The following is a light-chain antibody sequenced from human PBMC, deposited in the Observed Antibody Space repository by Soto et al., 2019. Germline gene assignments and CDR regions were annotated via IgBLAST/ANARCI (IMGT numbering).Light chain of an antibody. J-gene: IGKJ1*01. CDR3: QQYETFSGT. CDR1: QSVSGW. Sequence: DIQMTQSPSTLSASVGDTVTVTCRASQSVSGWLAWYQKKPGEDPKILIYDASALPRGVPSRFGGSGSGTKFNLTIASLQTDDFATYYCQQYETFSGTFGPGTKVDIK. V-gene: IGKV1-5*01. CDR2: DAS.